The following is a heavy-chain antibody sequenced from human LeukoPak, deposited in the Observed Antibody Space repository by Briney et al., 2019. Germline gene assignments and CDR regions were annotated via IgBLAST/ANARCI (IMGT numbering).Heavy chain of an antibody. CDR1: GFTFSSYS. D-gene: IGHD3-22*01. Sequence: NPGGSLRLSCAASGFTFSSYSMNWVRQAPGKGLELVSSITTSGTYIYYADSVKGRFTISRDNAKNSLYLQMNSLRAEDTAVYYCARPFYYDNNGGEGMDVWGQGTTVTVSS. V-gene: IGHV3-21*06. CDR2: ITTSGTYI. CDR3: ARPFYYDNNGGEGMDV. J-gene: IGHJ6*02.